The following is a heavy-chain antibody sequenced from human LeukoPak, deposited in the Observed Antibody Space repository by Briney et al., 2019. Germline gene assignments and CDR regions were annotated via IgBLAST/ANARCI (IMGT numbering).Heavy chain of an antibody. V-gene: IGHV1-18*01. CDR2: RRVDSGGT. CDR3: ARDMFHDILTELDY. D-gene: IGHD3-9*01. J-gene: IGHJ4*02. CDR1: VYTFSNYS. Sequence: ASVTVSRKYSVYTFSNYSFCWVCLRQRAGRGREWFRRVDSGGTKNAQTFQKRVSITTDTTTSTDFLELRSLTPDYTAVYYCARDMFHDILTELDYWGQGSQVTVSS.